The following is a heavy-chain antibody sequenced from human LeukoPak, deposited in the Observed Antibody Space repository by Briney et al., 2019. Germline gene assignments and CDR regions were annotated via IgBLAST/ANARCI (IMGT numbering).Heavy chain of an antibody. D-gene: IGHD3-22*01. CDR2: LWYDGSRK. CDR3: ARGIDGSSHYSFFDY. Sequence: GRSLRLSCAASGFTFRNYGMHWVRQAPGKGLEWVAVLWYDGSRKYYADSVKGRFTVSRDDSKNTLYLQMNSLRAEDTAVYYCARGIDGSSHYSFFDYWGQGTLVTVSS. J-gene: IGHJ4*02. CDR1: GFTFRNYG. V-gene: IGHV3-33*01.